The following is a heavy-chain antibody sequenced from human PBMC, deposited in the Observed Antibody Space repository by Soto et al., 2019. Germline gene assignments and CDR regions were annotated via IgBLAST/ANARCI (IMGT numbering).Heavy chain of an antibody. D-gene: IGHD3-10*01. J-gene: IGHJ2*01. CDR1: GFTLDAYA. V-gene: IGHV3-9*01. CDR3: AKDYGSGSSLTGYFDL. Sequence: EVQLVESGGGLVQPGRSLRLSCAASGFTLDAYAMHWVRQAPGKGLEWVSRISWNSGRLGYADSVKGRFTISRDNAKNSLYLQMNSLRAEDTALYYCAKDYGSGSSLTGYFDLWGRGTLVTVSS. CDR2: ISWNSGRL.